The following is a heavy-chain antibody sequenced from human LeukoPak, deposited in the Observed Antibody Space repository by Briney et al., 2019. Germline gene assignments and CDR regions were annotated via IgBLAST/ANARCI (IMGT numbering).Heavy chain of an antibody. V-gene: IGHV3-53*01. CDR3: ARPGGSSSQPTLDYYYYGMDV. Sequence: GGSLRLSCAASGFTVSSNYMSWVRQAPGKGLEWVSVIYSGGSTYYADSVKGRFTISRDNSKNTLYLQMNSLRAEDTAVYYCARPGGSSSQPTLDYYYYGMDVWGQGTTVTVSS. D-gene: IGHD6-6*01. CDR2: IYSGGST. J-gene: IGHJ6*02. CDR1: GFTVSSNY.